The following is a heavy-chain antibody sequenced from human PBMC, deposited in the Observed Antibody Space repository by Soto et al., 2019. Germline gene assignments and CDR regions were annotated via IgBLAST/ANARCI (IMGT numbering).Heavy chain of an antibody. V-gene: IGHV5-10-1*01. CDR1: GYSFTSYW. J-gene: IGHJ6*02. CDR3: ASSHLGYCSSTSCYGGDYYGMDV. CDR2: IDPSDSYT. Sequence: GESLKISCKGSGYSFTSYWISWVRQVPGKGLEWMGRIDPSDSYTNYSPYFQGHVTISADKSISTAYLQWSSLKASDTAMYYCASSHLGYCSSTSCYGGDYYGMDVWGQGTTVTVSS. D-gene: IGHD2-2*01.